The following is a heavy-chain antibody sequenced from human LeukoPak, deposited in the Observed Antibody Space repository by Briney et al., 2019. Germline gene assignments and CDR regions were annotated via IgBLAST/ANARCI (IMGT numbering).Heavy chain of an antibody. CDR3: ARVRSGSYFDY. CDR1: GFTLSSYW. Sequence: GGSLRLSCAASGFTLSSYWMNWVRQAPGKGLEWVANIKQDGSEKYYVDSVKGRFTISRDNAKNSLYLQMNSLRAEDTALYYCARVRSGSYFDYWGQGTLVTVSS. D-gene: IGHD1-26*01. J-gene: IGHJ4*02. V-gene: IGHV3-7*03. CDR2: IKQDGSEK.